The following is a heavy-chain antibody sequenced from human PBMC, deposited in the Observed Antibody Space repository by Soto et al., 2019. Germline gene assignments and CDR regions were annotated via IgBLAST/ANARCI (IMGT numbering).Heavy chain of an antibody. J-gene: IGHJ4*02. CDR3: ARDRTTSSTRQFDY. CDR2: INAGTGNT. D-gene: IGHD4-17*01. Sequence: QVQLVQSGAEVKTPGASVKLSCKASGYIFTNYAIHWVRQAPGQRLEWMGWINAGTGNTRYSQKFQGRITISTYASASTAYIDLNSLRSEDTAVYYCARDRTTSSTRQFDYWGQGSLVTVAS. CDR1: GYIFTNYA. V-gene: IGHV1-3*01.